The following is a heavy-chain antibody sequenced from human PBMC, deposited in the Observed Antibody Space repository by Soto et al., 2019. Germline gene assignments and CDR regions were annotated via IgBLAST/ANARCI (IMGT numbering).Heavy chain of an antibody. D-gene: IGHD6-6*01. CDR2: IYHSGTT. CDR1: GYSLTSGYH. Sequence: KTSETLSLTCGVSGYSLTSGYHWGWIRQPPGKGLEWIGTIYHSGTTYYNPSLMSRVTMSVDTSKNQFSLKVTSATAADTAVYFCVRVYGRSSCFFDSWGLGTLVTVSS. J-gene: IGHJ4*02. CDR3: VRVYGRSSCFFDS. V-gene: IGHV4-38-2*01.